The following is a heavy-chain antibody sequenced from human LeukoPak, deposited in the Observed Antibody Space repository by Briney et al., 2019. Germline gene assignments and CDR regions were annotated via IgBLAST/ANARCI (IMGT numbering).Heavy chain of an antibody. J-gene: IGHJ4*02. V-gene: IGHV3-30*18. CDR1: GFTFSSYG. Sequence: GGSLRLSCAASGFTFSSYGMHWVRQAPGKGLEWVAVISYDRSNKYYADSVKGRFTISRDNSKNTLYLQMNSLRAEDTAVYYCAKSVGATSLAIDYWGQGTLVTVSS. CDR2: ISYDRSNK. CDR3: AKSVGATSLAIDY. D-gene: IGHD1-26*01.